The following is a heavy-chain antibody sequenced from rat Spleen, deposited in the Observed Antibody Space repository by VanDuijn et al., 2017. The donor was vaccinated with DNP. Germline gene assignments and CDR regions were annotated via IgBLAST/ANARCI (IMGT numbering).Heavy chain of an antibody. J-gene: IGHJ2*01. Sequence: EVQLQESGPGLVKPSQSLSLTCSVTGHSITNNYRWNWIRKFPGNKLEWMGYINNAGSTNYSPSLKSRISIPRDTSKNQFFLQVISVTTEDTATYYCARSRGAVYYGLSPFDYWGQGVMVTVSS. CDR1: GHSITNNYR. CDR2: INNAGST. CDR3: ARSRGAVYYGLSPFDY. V-gene: IGHV3-3*01. D-gene: IGHD1-6*01.